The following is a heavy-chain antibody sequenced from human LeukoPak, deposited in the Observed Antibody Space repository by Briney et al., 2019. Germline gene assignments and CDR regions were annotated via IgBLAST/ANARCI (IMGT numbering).Heavy chain of an antibody. V-gene: IGHV4-59*01. CDR3: ARAQPPYSYYYGMDV. D-gene: IGHD2-2*01. CDR2: IYYSGST. J-gene: IGHJ6*04. Sequence: SETLSLTCTVSGGSISSYYWSWIRQPPGKGLEWIGYIYYSGSTNYNPSLKSRVTISVDTSKNQFSLKLSSVTAADTAVYYCARAQPPYSYYYGMDVGAKGTRVTVPS. CDR1: GGSISSYY.